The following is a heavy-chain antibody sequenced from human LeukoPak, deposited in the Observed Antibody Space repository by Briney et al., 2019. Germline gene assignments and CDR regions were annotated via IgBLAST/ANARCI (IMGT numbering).Heavy chain of an antibody. J-gene: IGHJ4*02. Sequence: SETLSLTCTVSGGSISSGSYYWSWIRQPAGKGLEWIGRIYTSGSTNYNPSLKSRVTISVDTSKNQFSLKLSSVTAADTAVYYCARGSFPPLWFGEPRGDLYYFDYWGQGTLVTVSS. CDR2: IYTSGST. V-gene: IGHV4-61*02. CDR3: ARGSFPPLWFGEPRGDLYYFDY. CDR1: GGSISSGSYY. D-gene: IGHD3-10*01.